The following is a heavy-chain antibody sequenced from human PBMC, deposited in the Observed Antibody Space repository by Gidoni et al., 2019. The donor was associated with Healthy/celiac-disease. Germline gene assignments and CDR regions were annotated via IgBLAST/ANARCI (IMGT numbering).Heavy chain of an antibody. J-gene: IGHJ4*02. Sequence: GRFTISRDNAKNSLYLQMNSLRAEDTAVYYCAREPIYGDYFNYWGQGTLVTVSS. V-gene: IGHV3-48*03. D-gene: IGHD4-17*01. CDR3: AREPIYGDYFNY.